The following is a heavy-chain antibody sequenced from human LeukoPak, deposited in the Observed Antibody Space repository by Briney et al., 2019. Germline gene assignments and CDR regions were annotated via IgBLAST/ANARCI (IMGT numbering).Heavy chain of an antibody. D-gene: IGHD1-26*01. V-gene: IGHV3-48*02. CDR2: ISASSSII. Sequence: TGGSLRLSCAVSGFTFNSYAMNWVRQAPGKGLEWVSYISASSSIIYYADSVKGRFTISRDNAKNSLYLQMSSLRDEDTAVYYCATDQVVGATNRLYYWGQGTLVTVSS. CDR1: GFTFNSYA. J-gene: IGHJ4*02. CDR3: ATDQVVGATNRLYY.